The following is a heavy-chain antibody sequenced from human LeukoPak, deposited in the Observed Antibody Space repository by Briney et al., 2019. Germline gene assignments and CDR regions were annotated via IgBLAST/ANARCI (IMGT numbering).Heavy chain of an antibody. D-gene: IGHD6-13*01. Sequence: GASVKVSCKASGYSLTSFDINWVRQGSGQGLEWMGWMNPKRGNTGYAPTFQGRVTIARDTSIDTAFMELSSLRPDDTAVYYCARGGSSSSYYNNYGMDAWGQGTTITVSS. CDR1: GYSLTSFD. CDR3: ARGGSSSSYYNNYGMDA. V-gene: IGHV1-8*01. J-gene: IGHJ6*02. CDR2: MNPKRGNT.